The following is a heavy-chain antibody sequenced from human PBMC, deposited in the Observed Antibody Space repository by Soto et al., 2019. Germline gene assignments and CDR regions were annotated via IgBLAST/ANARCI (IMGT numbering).Heavy chain of an antibody. CDR3: ARDSPGDQDAFDI. CDR2: IYYSGST. CDR1: GGSISSYY. D-gene: IGHD7-27*01. V-gene: IGHV4-59*01. Sequence: SETLSLTCTVSGGSISSYYWSWIRQPPGKGLEWIGYIYYSGSTNYNPSLKSRVTISVDTSKNQFSLKLSSVTAADTAVYYCARDSPGDQDAFDIWGQGTMVT. J-gene: IGHJ3*02.